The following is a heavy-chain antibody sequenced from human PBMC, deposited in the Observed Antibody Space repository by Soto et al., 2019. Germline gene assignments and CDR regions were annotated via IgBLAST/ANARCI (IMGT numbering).Heavy chain of an antibody. D-gene: IGHD5-12*01. CDR3: ASGENGYNKFYFDF. Sequence: EVRLVESGGGLIQPGGSLRLSCAASGVSIISHYMAWVRQAPGKGLEWISLIYAGGSTFYADSVKGRFTISRDNSKNTLYLQMDSLTAEDTAVYYCASGENGYNKFYFDFWGQGTRVTVSS. V-gene: IGHV3-53*01. CDR1: GVSIISHY. J-gene: IGHJ4*02. CDR2: IYAGGST.